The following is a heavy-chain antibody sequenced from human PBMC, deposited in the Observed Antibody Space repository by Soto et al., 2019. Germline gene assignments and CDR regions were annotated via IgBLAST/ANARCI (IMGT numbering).Heavy chain of an antibody. V-gene: IGHV4-31*03. Sequence: QVQLQESGPRLVKPSQTLSLTCTVSGGSISSGGYYWSWIRQHPGKGLEWIGYIYYSGSTYYNPSLKSRVPISVDTSKNQLSLKLSSVTAADTAIYYCAADRGYSYGYFDYWGQGTLVTVSS. CDR2: IYYSGST. CDR3: AADRGYSYGYFDY. CDR1: GGSISSGGYY. J-gene: IGHJ4*02. D-gene: IGHD5-18*01.